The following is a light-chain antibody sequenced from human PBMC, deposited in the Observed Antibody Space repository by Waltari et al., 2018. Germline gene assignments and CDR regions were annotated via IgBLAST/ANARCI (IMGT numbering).Light chain of an antibody. J-gene: IGKJ3*01. Sequence: VMTHSPATLSVSPGERVILSCRASQSIRNNLAWYQQKHDQAPRLLLYGASTRATGTAARFSGSGSGTEFTLTISSLQSEDFALYFCQQYNNWPPTFGPGTKVDI. V-gene: IGKV3-15*01. CDR3: QQYNNWPPT. CDR2: GAS. CDR1: QSIRNN.